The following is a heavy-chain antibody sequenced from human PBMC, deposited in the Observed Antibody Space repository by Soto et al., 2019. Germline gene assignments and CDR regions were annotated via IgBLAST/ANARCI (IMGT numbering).Heavy chain of an antibody. CDR3: ARVRGGNSLYYYYYGMDV. Sequence: SETLSVTCTVSGGSISSGGYYWSWIRQHPGEALEWIGYIYHTGKTYYTSSLKSRVTISVDTSKNQFSLRLSSVTAADTAVYYCARVRGGNSLYYYYYGMDVWGQGTTVT. D-gene: IGHD2-21*02. CDR2: IYHTGKT. CDR1: GGSISSGGYY. J-gene: IGHJ6*02. V-gene: IGHV4-31*03.